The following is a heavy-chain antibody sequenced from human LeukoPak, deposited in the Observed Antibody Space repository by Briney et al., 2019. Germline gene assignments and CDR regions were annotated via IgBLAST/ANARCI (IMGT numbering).Heavy chain of an antibody. CDR1: GDTVSSNSAA. Sequence: SQTLSLTCDISGDTVSSNSAAWNWLRQSPSRGLEWLGRTYYRSKLYYDYAVSVKSRITISPDTSKNQFSLQLNSVTADDTAVYYCARGFALDFWGQGTMVTVSS. J-gene: IGHJ3*01. CDR3: ARGFALDF. CDR2: TYYRSKLYY. V-gene: IGHV6-1*01.